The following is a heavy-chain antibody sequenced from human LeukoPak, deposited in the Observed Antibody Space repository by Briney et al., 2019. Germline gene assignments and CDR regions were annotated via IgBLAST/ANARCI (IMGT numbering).Heavy chain of an antibody. J-gene: IGHJ4*02. V-gene: IGHV3-30*04. CDR1: GISFITSA. CDR3: TRAYGSVPFDY. CDR2: ISDNGANK. Sequence: GGSLRLSCTASGISFITSAMHWVRQAPGTGLEWLAVISDNGANKYYADSVKGRFTISRDNSKNTLYLQMYSLEAEDTALYYCTRAYGSVPFDYWGQGTLVT. D-gene: IGHD3-10*01.